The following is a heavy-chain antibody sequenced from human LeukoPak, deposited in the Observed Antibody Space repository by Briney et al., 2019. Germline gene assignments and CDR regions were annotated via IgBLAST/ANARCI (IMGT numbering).Heavy chain of an antibody. V-gene: IGHV3-33*01. CDR3: ATEYSSTPRGYYYYMDV. J-gene: IGHJ6*03. Sequence: PGGSLRLSCAASGFTFSSYGMHWVRQAPGKGLEWVAVIWYDGSNKYYADPVKGRFTISRDNSKNTLYLQMNSLRAEDTAVYYCATEYSSTPRGYYYYMDVWGKGTTVTVSS. D-gene: IGHD6-13*01. CDR1: GFTFSSYG. CDR2: IWYDGSNK.